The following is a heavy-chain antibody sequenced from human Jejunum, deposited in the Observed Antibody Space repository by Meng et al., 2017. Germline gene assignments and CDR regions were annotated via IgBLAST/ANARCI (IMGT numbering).Heavy chain of an antibody. V-gene: IGHV3-23*01. J-gene: IGHJ3*02. CDR2: IGTVGDT. Sequence: GGSLRLSCAASGFTFSTSIMNWVRQAPGKGLEWVSTIGTVGDTFYADSVRGRFTISRDDSKNTLFLQMSNLRAEDTAMYCCSRDPPSIFCGGGLCLSSDIWGQGTMVTVSS. D-gene: IGHD2-21*01. CDR1: GFTFSTSI. CDR3: SRDPPSIFCGGGLCLSSDI.